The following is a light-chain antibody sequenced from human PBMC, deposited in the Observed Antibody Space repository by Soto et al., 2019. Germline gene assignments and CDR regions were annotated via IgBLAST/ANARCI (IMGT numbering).Light chain of an antibody. Sequence: DLQMTQSPSSLSASVGDRVAITCRASQGIGNDLGWYQQQPGKAPKRLIYTASILQTGVPSRFSGSGSETEFTLTISSLQPEDFATYYCLQYSNYPWTFGQGTKVEIK. CDR3: LQYSNYPWT. CDR2: TAS. J-gene: IGKJ1*01. CDR1: QGIGND. V-gene: IGKV1-17*01.